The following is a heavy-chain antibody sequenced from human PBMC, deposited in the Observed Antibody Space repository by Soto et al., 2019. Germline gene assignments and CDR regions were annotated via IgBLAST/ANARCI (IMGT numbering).Heavy chain of an antibody. D-gene: IGHD2-15*01. CDR1: GYTFTSYG. J-gene: IGHJ6*02. CDR3: ARERGRRYDGSGGSCYYYYGMDV. Sequence: ASVKVSCKASGYTFTSYGISWVRQAPGQGLEWMGWMSAYTGNTNSAQKLQGRGTMTTDPSTSTAYMELRILRCDDTVVYYCARERGRRYDGSGGSCYYYYGMDVSGQ. V-gene: IGHV1-18*01. CDR2: MSAYTGNT.